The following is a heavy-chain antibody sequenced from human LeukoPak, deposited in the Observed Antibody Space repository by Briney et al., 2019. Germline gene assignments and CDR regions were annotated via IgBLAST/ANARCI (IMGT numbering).Heavy chain of an antibody. J-gene: IGHJ4*02. CDR1: GFTFSSYE. V-gene: IGHV3-48*03. Sequence: GGSLRLSCAASGFTFSSYEMNWVRQAPGKGLEWVSYISSSRSTIYYADSVKGRFTISRDNAKNSLYLQMNSLRAEDTAVYYCARCGRFANDFDYWGQGTLVTVSS. CDR2: ISSSRSTI. D-gene: IGHD2-21*01. CDR3: ARCGRFANDFDY.